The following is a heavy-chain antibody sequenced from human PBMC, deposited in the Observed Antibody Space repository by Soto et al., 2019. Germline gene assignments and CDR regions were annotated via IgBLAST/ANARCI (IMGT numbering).Heavy chain of an antibody. CDR3: ARVVAQGTHFDY. CDR2: IYHGGST. V-gene: IGHV4-38-2*01. CDR1: GYSISSGYY. D-gene: IGHD5-12*01. Sequence: ETLSLTCAVSGYSISSGYYWGWLRQPPGKGLEWIGSIYHGGSTYYNPSLNSRVTLSIDMTNNHVSLILNSVTAADTAVYYCARVVAQGTHFDYWGQGALVTVSS. J-gene: IGHJ4*02.